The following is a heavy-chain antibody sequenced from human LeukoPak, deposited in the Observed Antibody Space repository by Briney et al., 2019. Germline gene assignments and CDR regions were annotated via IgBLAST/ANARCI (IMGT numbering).Heavy chain of an antibody. CDR1: GFTFSSYA. V-gene: IGHV3-23*01. J-gene: IGHJ4*02. Sequence: GGSLRLSCAASGFTFSSYAMSWVRQAPGKGLEWVSAISGSGGSTYYADSVKGRFTISRDNSKNTLYLQMNSLRAEDTAVYYCAKDISSSIAVAGDYWGQGTLVTVSS. CDR2: ISGSGGST. CDR3: AKDISSSIAVAGDY. D-gene: IGHD6-19*01.